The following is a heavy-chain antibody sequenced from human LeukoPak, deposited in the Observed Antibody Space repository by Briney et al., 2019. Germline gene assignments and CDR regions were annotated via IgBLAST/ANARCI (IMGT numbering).Heavy chain of an antibody. D-gene: IGHD5-18*01. Sequence: SETLSLTCDVYGGSFSGYYWSWIRQPPGKGLEWIGEINHSGYTNYNSSLKSRVTISVDTSKNQFSLKLSSVTAADTAVYYCARGEYSYGLYYYYMDVWGKGTTVTISS. CDR2: INHSGYT. CDR1: GGSFSGYY. V-gene: IGHV4-34*01. J-gene: IGHJ6*03. CDR3: ARGEYSYGLYYYYMDV.